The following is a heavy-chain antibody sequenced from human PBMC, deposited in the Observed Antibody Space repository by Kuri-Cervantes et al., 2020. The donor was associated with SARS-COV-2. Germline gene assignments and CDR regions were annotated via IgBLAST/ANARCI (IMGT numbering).Heavy chain of an antibody. CDR3: ARVDFWSGYYVMDV. CDR1: GYTFTGYY. V-gene: IGHV1-2*02. CDR2: INPNSGGT. D-gene: IGHD3-3*01. Sequence: ASVKVSCKASGYTFTGYYMHWVRQAPGQGLEWMGWINPNSGGTNYAQKFQGRVTMTRDTSISTAYMELSRLRSDDTAVYYCARVDFWSGYYVMDVWGKGTTVTVSS. J-gene: IGHJ6*03.